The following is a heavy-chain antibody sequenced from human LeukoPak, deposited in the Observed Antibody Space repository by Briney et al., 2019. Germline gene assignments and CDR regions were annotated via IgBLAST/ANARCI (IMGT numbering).Heavy chain of an antibody. CDR3: ARHVGYRSSWYPDYYYYYYMDV. CDR1: GGSISSSSYY. J-gene: IGHJ6*03. Sequence: PSETLSLTCTVSGGSISSSSYYWGWIRQPPGKGLEWIGSIYYSGSTYYNPSLKSRVTISVDTSKNQFSLKLSSVTAADTAVYYCARHVGYRSSWYPDYYYYYYMDVWGKGTTVTVSS. V-gene: IGHV4-39*01. CDR2: IYYSGST. D-gene: IGHD6-13*01.